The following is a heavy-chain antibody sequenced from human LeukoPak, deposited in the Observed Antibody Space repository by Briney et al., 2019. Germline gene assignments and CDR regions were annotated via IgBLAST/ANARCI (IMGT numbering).Heavy chain of an antibody. CDR3: AKDPNRESPN. V-gene: IGHV3-30*18. Sequence: PGRSLRLSCAASGFTFSSYGMHWVRQAPGKGLEWVAVISYDGSNKYYADSVKGRFTISRDNSNNTLYLQMNSLRAEDTAVYCCAKDPNRESPNWGQGTLVTVSS. D-gene: IGHD2/OR15-2a*01. CDR1: GFTFSSYG. J-gene: IGHJ4*02. CDR2: ISYDGSNK.